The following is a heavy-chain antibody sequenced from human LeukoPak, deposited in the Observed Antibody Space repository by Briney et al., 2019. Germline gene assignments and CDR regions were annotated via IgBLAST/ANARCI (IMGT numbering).Heavy chain of an antibody. CDR3: ARDPGIVVVPAAPFDY. CDR2: ISAYNGNT. D-gene: IGHD2-2*01. V-gene: IGHV1-18*01. Sequence: ASVKVSCKASGYTFTSYGISWVRQAPGQGLEWMGWISAYNGNTNYAQKLQGRVTMTTDTSTSTAYMELRSLRSDDTAVYYCARDPGIVVVPAAPFDYWGQGTLVTASS. J-gene: IGHJ4*02. CDR1: GYTFTSYG.